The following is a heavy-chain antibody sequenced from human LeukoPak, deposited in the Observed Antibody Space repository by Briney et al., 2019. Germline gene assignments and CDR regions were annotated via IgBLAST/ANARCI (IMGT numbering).Heavy chain of an antibody. CDR2: ISSSSSYI. Sequence: GGSLRLSCAASGFAFSSYSMNWVRQAPGKGLEWVSSISSSSSYIYYADSVKGRFTISRDNAKNSLYLQMNSLRAEDTAVYYCAELGITMIGGVWGKGTTVTISS. D-gene: IGHD3-10*02. CDR3: AELGITMIGGV. J-gene: IGHJ6*04. CDR1: GFAFSSYS. V-gene: IGHV3-21*01.